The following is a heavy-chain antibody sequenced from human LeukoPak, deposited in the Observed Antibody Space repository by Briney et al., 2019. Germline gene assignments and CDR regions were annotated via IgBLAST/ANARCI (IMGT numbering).Heavy chain of an antibody. CDR3: ARDRRLRHYYYYGMDV. CDR1: AGSISSYY. D-gene: IGHD5-12*01. Sequence: SETLSLTCTVSAGSISSYYWSWIRQPPGKGLEWIGYIYYSGSTNYNPSLKSRVTISVDTSKNQFSLKLSSVTAADTAVYYCARDRRLRHYYYYGMDVWGQGTTVTVSS. J-gene: IGHJ6*02. CDR2: IYYSGST. V-gene: IGHV4-59*01.